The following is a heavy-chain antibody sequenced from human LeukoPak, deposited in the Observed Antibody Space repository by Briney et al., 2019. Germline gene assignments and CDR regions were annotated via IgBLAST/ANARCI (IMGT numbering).Heavy chain of an antibody. V-gene: IGHV3-23*01. J-gene: IGHJ4*02. Sequence: GGTLRLSCAASGFPFSSHGMSWVRQAPGKGLEWVSGIIGGGGSTYYADSVKGRFTISRDNSKNTLYLQMNSLRAEDTAVYHCAKKPPGIAANLDYWGQGTLVTVSS. CDR1: GFPFSSHG. CDR3: AKKPPGIAANLDY. D-gene: IGHD6-25*01. CDR2: IIGGGGST.